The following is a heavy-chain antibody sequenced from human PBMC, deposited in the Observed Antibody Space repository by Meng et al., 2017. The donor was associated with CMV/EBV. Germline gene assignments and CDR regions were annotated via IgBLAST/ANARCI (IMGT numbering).Heavy chain of an antibody. D-gene: IGHD6-13*01. CDR3: AREGSSSSYWYFDL. CDR2: IHDSGST. J-gene: IGHJ2*01. CDR1: GGSISSGDYY. V-gene: IGHV4-30-4*08. Sequence: QEHRPGSGPGLVKPSQTLSLTCTVSGGSISSGDYYWSCIRQCPGKGLEWIGYIHDSGSTYHNPSLKIRVTISVDTSKNQFSLKLSSVTAADTAVYYCAREGSSSSYWYFDLWGRGTLVTVSS.